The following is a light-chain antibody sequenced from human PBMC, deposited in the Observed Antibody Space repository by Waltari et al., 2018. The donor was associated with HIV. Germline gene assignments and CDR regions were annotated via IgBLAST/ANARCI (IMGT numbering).Light chain of an antibody. Sequence: DIQMTQSPSSVSASVGDRVTITSRASQRISSWLAWYQQKPGKAPKLLIYAASILQSGVPSRCSGRGSGTDFTLTISSLQPEDFATYYCQQANSFPRTFGGGTKVEIK. CDR3: QQANSFPRT. V-gene: IGKV1-12*01. J-gene: IGKJ4*01. CDR1: QRISSW. CDR2: AAS.